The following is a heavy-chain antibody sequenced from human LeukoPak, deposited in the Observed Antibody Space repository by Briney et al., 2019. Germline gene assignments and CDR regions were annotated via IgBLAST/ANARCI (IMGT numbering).Heavy chain of an antibody. CDR2: IYHSDST. J-gene: IGHJ4*02. Sequence: SETLSLTCSVSGGSSSSYSWSWIRQPPGKGLEWIGNIYHSDSTYYNPSLKSRATISIDRSKNQFSLKLRSVTAADTAFYFCARGYRRDFDYWGQGTPVTVSS. CDR1: GGSSSSYS. CDR3: ARGYRRDFDY. V-gene: IGHV4-30-2*01. D-gene: IGHD5-12*01.